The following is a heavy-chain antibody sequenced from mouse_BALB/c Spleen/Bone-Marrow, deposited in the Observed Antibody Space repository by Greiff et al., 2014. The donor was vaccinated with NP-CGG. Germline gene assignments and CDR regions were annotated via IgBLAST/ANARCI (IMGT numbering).Heavy chain of an antibody. CDR1: GYTFTGYF. D-gene: IGHD2-10*02. V-gene: IGHV1-14*01. CDR3: ARLDQRYEGY. CDR2: INPYNDGT. J-gene: IGHJ2*01. Sequence: VQLKESGPELVKPGASVKMSRKASGYTFTGYFMHWVKQKPGQGLEWIGYINPYNDGTKYNEKFKGKATLTSDKSSSTAYMELSSLTSEDSAVYYCARLDQRYEGYWGQGTTLTVSS.